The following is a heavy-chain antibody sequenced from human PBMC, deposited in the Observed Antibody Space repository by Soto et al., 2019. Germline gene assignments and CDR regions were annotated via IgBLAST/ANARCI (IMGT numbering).Heavy chain of an antibody. V-gene: IGHV3-33*01. J-gene: IGHJ4*02. D-gene: IGHD6-13*01. Sequence: QVQLVESAGGVLQTGRSLRLYSAASGFTFSSYDMQWVREAPGSGLEWLAVIWYDGSNKYYAYSVKGRFNISRDNSKNKLYLQMNSLRAEDTAVYYCARDTRIAAAGMLDYWGQGTLVTVCS. CDR2: IWYDGSNK. CDR3: ARDTRIAAAGMLDY. CDR1: GFTFSSYD.